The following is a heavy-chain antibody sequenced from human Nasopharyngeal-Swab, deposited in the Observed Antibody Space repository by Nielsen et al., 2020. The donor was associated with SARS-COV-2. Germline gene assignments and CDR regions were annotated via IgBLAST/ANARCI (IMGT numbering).Heavy chain of an antibody. CDR2: IAHDASNE. Sequence: GSLRLSCAASGFTFSSFGMHWVRQAPGKGLAWVAFIAHDASNEYYGDSVKGRFSISRDSSTNTLYLQMNNVRAEDTAVYYCARDLGGGYCTTTNCPGSWGQGTLVTVSS. V-gene: IGHV3-30*03. CDR3: ARDLGGGYCTTTNCPGS. D-gene: IGHD2-2*01. J-gene: IGHJ1*01. CDR1: GFTFSSFG.